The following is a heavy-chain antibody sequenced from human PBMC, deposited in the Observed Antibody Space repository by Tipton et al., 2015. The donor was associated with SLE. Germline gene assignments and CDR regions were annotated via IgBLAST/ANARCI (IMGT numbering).Heavy chain of an antibody. V-gene: IGHV4-61*05. CDR3: ARGEDIVVAVDAFDI. Sequence: TLSLTCTVSGGSISSSNHYWGWIRQPPGKGLEWIGYISYSGSTNYNPSLKSRVTISVDTSKNQFSLKLSSVTAADTAVYYCARGEDIVVAVDAFDIWGQGTMVTVSS. CDR2: ISYSGST. J-gene: IGHJ3*02. D-gene: IGHD2-15*01. CDR1: GGSISSSNHY.